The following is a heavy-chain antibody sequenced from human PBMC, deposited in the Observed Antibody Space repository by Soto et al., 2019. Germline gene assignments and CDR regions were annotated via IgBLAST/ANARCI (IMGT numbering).Heavy chain of an antibody. D-gene: IGHD1-26*01. J-gene: IGHJ4*02. CDR2: INLSGGST. Sequence: HVQLVQSGAEVEKPGASVRISCKASGYTFTNYHMHWVRQAPGQGLEWVGVINLSGGSTTYAQKFQGRVTMTRDTSTNTVYMDLSSLRSEDTAVYYCARAQVWDIHDYWGQGTLVTVSS. CDR3: ARAQVWDIHDY. V-gene: IGHV1-46*03. CDR1: GYTFTNYH.